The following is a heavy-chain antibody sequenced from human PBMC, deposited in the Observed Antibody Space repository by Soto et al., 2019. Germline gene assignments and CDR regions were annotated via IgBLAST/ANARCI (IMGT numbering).Heavy chain of an antibody. CDR3: ATDGEMAHNAFDL. V-gene: IGHV3-33*01. Sequence: GGSLRLSCAASGFTFSSYGMHWVRQAPGKGLEWVAVIWYDGSNKNYVDSVKGRFTISRDNSKNALYLQMNSLRAEDTAMYHCATDGEMAHNAFDLWGQGKMVTVSS. D-gene: IGHD3-10*01. J-gene: IGHJ3*01. CDR2: IWYDGSNK. CDR1: GFTFSSYG.